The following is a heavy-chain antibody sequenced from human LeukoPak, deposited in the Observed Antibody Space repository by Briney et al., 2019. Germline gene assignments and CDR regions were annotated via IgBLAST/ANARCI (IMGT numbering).Heavy chain of an antibody. CDR1: GFTFSSYG. V-gene: IGHV3-30*19. D-gene: IGHD7-27*01. Sequence: PGGSLRLSCAASGFTFSSYGMHWVRQAPGKGLEWVAVISYDGSNKYYADSVKGRFTISRDNSKNTVYLQMNSLRPDDTAVYYCARGGDGYWGQGTLVTVSS. J-gene: IGHJ4*02. CDR3: ARGGDGY. CDR2: ISYDGSNK.